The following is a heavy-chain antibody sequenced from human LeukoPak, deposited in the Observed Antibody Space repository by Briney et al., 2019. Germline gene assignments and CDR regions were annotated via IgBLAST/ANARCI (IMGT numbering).Heavy chain of an antibody. CDR3: ARARNGTLKY. J-gene: IGHJ4*02. V-gene: IGHV3-30*01. Sequence: GGSLRLSCAASGFTRSHYAMHWVRQAPGKGLEWVAVISYDANHKYYADSVKGRFTISRDNSKNTLYVQMNSLRAEDTAVYYCARARNGTLKYWGQGTLVTVSS. D-gene: IGHD1-26*01. CDR1: GFTRSHYA. CDR2: ISYDANHK.